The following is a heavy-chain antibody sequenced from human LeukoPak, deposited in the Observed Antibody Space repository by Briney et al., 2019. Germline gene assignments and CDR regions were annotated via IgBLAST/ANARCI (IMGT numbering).Heavy chain of an antibody. V-gene: IGHV6-1*01. CDR2: TYYRSEWYS. J-gene: IGHJ4*02. CDR3: AGEQDYFDY. CDR1: GDRVSSNSAA. Sequence: SQTLSLTCDISGDRVSSNSAAWNWIRQSPSRGLEWLGRTYYRSEWYSDYAVSVKGRIIINADTSKNQFSLQLKSVTPEDTAVYYCAGEQDYFDYWGQGTLVTVSS.